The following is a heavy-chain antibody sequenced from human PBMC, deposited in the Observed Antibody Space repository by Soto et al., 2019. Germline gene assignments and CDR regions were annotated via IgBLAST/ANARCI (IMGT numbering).Heavy chain of an antibody. V-gene: IGHV4-30-4*01. CDR3: GRERPYCTNGVWYTHDAFDI. D-gene: IGHD2-8*01. CDR1: GGSISSGDYY. CDR2: IYYSGST. J-gene: IGHJ3*02. Sequence: PSETLSLRCTVSGGSISSGDYYWSWIRQPPGKGLEWIGYIYYSGSTYYNPSLKNRVNISVDTSKNQFTLKLTSVTPADTAVYYCGRERPYCTNGVWYTHDAFDIGGQGTMVTVSS.